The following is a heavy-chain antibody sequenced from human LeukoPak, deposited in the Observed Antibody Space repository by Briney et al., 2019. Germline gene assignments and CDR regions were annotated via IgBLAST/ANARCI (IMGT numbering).Heavy chain of an antibody. CDR3: AKDTGGTYFYYYYYMDV. J-gene: IGHJ6*03. CDR1: GFTFSTYA. Sequence: GGSLRLSCAASGFTFSTYAMSWVRQAPGKGLEWVSAISAGGATIYYADSVKGRFTVSRDNSKNTLYLHMNSLRAEDTAVYYCAKDTGGTYFYYYYYMDVWGKGTSVTVSS. V-gene: IGHV3-23*01. CDR2: ISAGGATI. D-gene: IGHD1-26*01.